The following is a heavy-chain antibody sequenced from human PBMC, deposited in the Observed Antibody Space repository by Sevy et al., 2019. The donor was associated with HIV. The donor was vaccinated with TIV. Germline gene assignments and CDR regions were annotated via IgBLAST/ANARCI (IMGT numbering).Heavy chain of an antibody. Sequence: GGSLRLSCAASGFTVSSNYMSWVRQAPGNGLEWVSVIYSGGSTYYADSVKGRFTISRDNSKNTLYLQMNSLRAEDTAVYYCARDRTRYCSSTSCYTVYFDYWGQGTLVTVSS. J-gene: IGHJ4*02. V-gene: IGHV3-53*01. CDR3: ARDRTRYCSSTSCYTVYFDY. D-gene: IGHD2-2*02. CDR2: IYSGGST. CDR1: GFTVSSNY.